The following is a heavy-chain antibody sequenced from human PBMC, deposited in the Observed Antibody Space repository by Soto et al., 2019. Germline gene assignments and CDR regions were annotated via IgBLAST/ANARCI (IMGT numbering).Heavy chain of an antibody. CDR2: IRSKAYGGTT. V-gene: IGHV3-49*03. D-gene: IGHD2-2*01. CDR1: GFTFGDYA. CDR3: TRGVVPAAQWVGYYYYYMDV. Sequence: GGSLRLSCTASGFTFGDYAMSWFRQAPGKGLEWVGFIRSKAYGGTTEYAASVKGRFTISRDDSKSIAYLQMNSLKTEDTAVYYCTRGVVPAAQWVGYYYYYMDVWGKGTTVTVSS. J-gene: IGHJ6*03.